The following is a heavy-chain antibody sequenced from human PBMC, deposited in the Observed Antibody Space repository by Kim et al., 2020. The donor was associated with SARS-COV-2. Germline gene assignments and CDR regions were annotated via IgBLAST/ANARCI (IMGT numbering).Heavy chain of an antibody. D-gene: IGHD6-19*01. CDR3: ARGTRQWLSRHYYYYMDV. J-gene: IGHJ6*03. CDR2: INHSGST. CDR1: GGSFSGYN. Sequence: SETLSLTCAVYGGSFSGYNWSWIRQPPGKGLEWIGEINHSGSTNYNPSLKSRVTISVDTSKNQFSLKLSSVTAADTAVYYCARGTRQWLSRHYYYYMDV. V-gene: IGHV4-34*01.